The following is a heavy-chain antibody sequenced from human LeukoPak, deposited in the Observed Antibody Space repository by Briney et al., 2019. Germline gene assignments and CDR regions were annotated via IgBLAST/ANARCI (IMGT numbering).Heavy chain of an antibody. Sequence: GRSLRLSCAASGFTFSSYGMHWVRQAPGKGLEWVAVISYDGSNKYYADSVKGRFTISRDNSKNTLYLQMNSLRAEDTAVYYCAKDPRCWTGQFDYWGQGTQVTVSS. V-gene: IGHV3-30*18. J-gene: IGHJ4*02. CDR2: ISYDGSNK. CDR1: GFTFSSYG. D-gene: IGHD3/OR15-3a*01. CDR3: AKDPRCWTGQFDY.